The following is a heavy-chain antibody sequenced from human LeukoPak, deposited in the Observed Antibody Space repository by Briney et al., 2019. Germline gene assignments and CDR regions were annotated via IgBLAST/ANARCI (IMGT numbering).Heavy chain of an antibody. CDR3: TRGGGSGYYFGIPRYYFDA. Sequence: SETLSLTCTVSGGSIESLYWSWIRQSPEKGLEWLGNVFHTGVTSYNLSLKSRVTISVDTSKNQFSLSMTSMTAADTAIYYCTRGGGSGYYFGIPRYYFDAWGQGVLVTVSS. CDR2: VFHTGVT. CDR1: GGSIESLY. D-gene: IGHD3-22*01. J-gene: IGHJ4*02. V-gene: IGHV4-59*11.